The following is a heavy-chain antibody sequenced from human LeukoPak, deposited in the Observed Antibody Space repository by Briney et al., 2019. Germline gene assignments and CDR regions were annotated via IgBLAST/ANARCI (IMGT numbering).Heavy chain of an antibody. D-gene: IGHD3-9*01. Sequence: GASVKVSCKASGYTFTSYGISWVRQAPGQGLEWMGWISAYNGNTNYAQKLQGRVTMTTDTSTSTAYMELRSLRSDDTAVYYCAREYFDWSGYRWCDPWGQGTLVTVSS. CDR3: AREYFDWSGYRWCDP. CDR1: GYTFTSYG. CDR2: ISAYNGNT. J-gene: IGHJ5*02. V-gene: IGHV1-18*01.